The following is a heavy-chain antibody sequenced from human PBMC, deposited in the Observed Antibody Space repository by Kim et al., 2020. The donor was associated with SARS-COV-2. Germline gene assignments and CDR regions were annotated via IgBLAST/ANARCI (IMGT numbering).Heavy chain of an antibody. CDR1: GFTFSSYS. V-gene: IGHV3-21*01. Sequence: GVLRLSCAASGFTFSSYSMNWVRQAPGKGLEWVSSISSSSSYIYYADSVKGRFTISRDNAKNSLYLQMNSLRAEDTAVYYCARERIAAPNWFDPWGQGTLVTVSS. CDR2: ISSSSSYI. J-gene: IGHJ5*02. D-gene: IGHD6-6*01. CDR3: ARERIAAPNWFDP.